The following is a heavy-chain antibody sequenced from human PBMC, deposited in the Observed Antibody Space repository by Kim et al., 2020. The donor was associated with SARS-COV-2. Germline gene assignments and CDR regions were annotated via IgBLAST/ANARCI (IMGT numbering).Heavy chain of an antibody. CDR3: ARGRFDDY. D-gene: IGHD3-16*01. Sequence: ASVKVSCKASGYTFTTYVITWVRQAPGLGLEWMGWISTDNGNRNYAQKFQDRVTMTTDKSTSTAYMELRSLRSDDTAVYYCARGRFDDYWGQGTLVTVSS. J-gene: IGHJ4*02. CDR1: GYTFTTYV. CDR2: ISTDNGNR. V-gene: IGHV1-18*01.